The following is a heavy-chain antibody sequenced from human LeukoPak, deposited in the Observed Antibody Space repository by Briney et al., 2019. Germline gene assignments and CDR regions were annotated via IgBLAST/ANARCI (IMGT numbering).Heavy chain of an antibody. CDR2: INSDGSST. CDR3: ARVGALAPGITIFGVVDAFDI. CDR1: GFTFGSYW. Sequence: GGSLRLSCAASGFTFGSYWMHWVRQPPGKGLVWVSRINSDGSSTSYADSVKGRFTISRDNAKNTLYLQMNSLRAEDTAVYYCARVGALAPGITIFGVVDAFDIWGQGTMVTVSS. D-gene: IGHD3-3*01. J-gene: IGHJ3*02. V-gene: IGHV3-74*01.